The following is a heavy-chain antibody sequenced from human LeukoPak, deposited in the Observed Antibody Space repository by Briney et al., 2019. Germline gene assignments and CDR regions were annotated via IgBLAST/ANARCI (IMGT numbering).Heavy chain of an antibody. D-gene: IGHD6-13*01. CDR2: ISGSGGST. Sequence: GGSLRLSCAASGFTFSSYAMSWVRQAPGKGLEWVSAISGSGGSTYYADSVKGRFTISRDNAKNSLYLQMNSLRAEDTAVYYCARDHPYSSSWSPTEYFQHWGQGTLVTVSS. CDR3: ARDHPYSSSWSPTEYFQH. CDR1: GFTFSSYA. J-gene: IGHJ1*01. V-gene: IGHV3-23*01.